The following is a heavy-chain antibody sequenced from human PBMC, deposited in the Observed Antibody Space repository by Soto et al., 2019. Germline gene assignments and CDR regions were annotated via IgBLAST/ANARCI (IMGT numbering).Heavy chain of an antibody. D-gene: IGHD4-17*01. J-gene: IGHJ5*02. Sequence: QVPLVQSGAEVKKPGASVKVSCKASGYTFTSYDINWVRQATGQGLEYLGWMNPNSGNTAYVQKFQGRVTMTWDTSITTAYMALSSLRSEDTAVYFCARGIKYGAYSRWFDPWGQGTLVTVSS. CDR1: GYTFTSYD. V-gene: IGHV1-8*01. CDR2: MNPNSGNT. CDR3: ARGIKYGAYSRWFDP.